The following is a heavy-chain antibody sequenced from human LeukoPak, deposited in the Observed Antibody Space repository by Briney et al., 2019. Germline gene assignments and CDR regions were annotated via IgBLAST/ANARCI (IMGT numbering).Heavy chain of an antibody. J-gene: IGHJ6*02. Sequence: ASVKVSCKASGYTFTSYYMHWVRQAPGQGLEWMGMINPSGGSTSYAQKFQGRVTMTRDTSTSTVYMELSSLRSEDMAVYYCARDDGQDYYGMDVWGQGTTVTVSS. CDR2: INPSGGST. D-gene: IGHD5-24*01. CDR3: ARDDGQDYYGMDV. V-gene: IGHV1-46*01. CDR1: GYTFTSYY.